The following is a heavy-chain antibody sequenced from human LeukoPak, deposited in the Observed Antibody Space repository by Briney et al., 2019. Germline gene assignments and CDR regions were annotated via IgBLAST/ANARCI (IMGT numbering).Heavy chain of an antibody. V-gene: IGHV1-18*01. CDR3: ARDAREQWLTDGSFQH. Sequence: ASVKVSCKASGYTFTSYGISWVRQAPGQGLEWMGWISAYNGNTNYAQKLQGRVTMTTDTSTSTAYMELRSLRSDDTAVYYCARDAREQWLTDGSFQHWGQGTLVTVSS. CDR1: GYTFTSYG. CDR2: ISAYNGNT. D-gene: IGHD6-19*01. J-gene: IGHJ1*01.